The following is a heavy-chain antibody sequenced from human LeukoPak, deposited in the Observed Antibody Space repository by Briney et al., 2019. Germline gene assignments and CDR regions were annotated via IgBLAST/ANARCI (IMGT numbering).Heavy chain of an antibody. V-gene: IGHV3-74*01. CDR3: AKGGSSSHNWFDP. J-gene: IGHJ5*02. D-gene: IGHD6-13*01. CDR2: ISADATAT. CDR1: EFTFSTYW. Sequence: PGGSLRLSCAASEFTFSTYWIHWVRQAPGKGLVWVSRISADATATNYADSVKGRFSISRDNSRNTLYLQMNSLRAEDTAFYYCAKGGSSSHNWFDPWGQGTRVTVSS.